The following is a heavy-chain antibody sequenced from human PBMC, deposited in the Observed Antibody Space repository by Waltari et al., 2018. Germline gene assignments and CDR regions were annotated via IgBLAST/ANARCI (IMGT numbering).Heavy chain of an antibody. CDR1: GFTFSSYV. CDR2: ISGSGRST. Sequence: EVQLLESGGGLVQPGGSLRLSCAASGFTFSSYVMSWVRQAPGKGLEWVSAISGSGRSTYYADSVKGRFSISKDNSRNTLYLQMDSLRAEDTGVYYCAKDLFDSSGYYHYDSFDIWGQGTMVTVSS. V-gene: IGHV3-23*01. D-gene: IGHD3-22*01. CDR3: AKDLFDSSGYYHYDSFDI. J-gene: IGHJ3*02.